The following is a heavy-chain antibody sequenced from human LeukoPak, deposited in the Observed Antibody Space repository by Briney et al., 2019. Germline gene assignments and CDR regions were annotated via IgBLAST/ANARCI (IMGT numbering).Heavy chain of an antibody. D-gene: IGHD2-15*01. CDR3: AKLYCSGSSCYSIDH. J-gene: IGHJ4*02. CDR1: GFTFSNYA. Sequence: GGSLRLSCAASGFTFSNYAMSCVRQAPGKGLEWVSTITGSGDSTYYADSVKGRFTLSRDISKNTLYLQMNSLRAEDTAVYYCAKLYCSGSSCYSIDHWGQGTLVTVSS. CDR2: ITGSGDST. V-gene: IGHV3-23*01.